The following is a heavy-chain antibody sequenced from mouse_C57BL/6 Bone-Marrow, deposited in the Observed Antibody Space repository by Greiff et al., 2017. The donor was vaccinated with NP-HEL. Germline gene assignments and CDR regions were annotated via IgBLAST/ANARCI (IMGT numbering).Heavy chain of an antibody. CDR1: GFTFSDYG. CDR2: ISNLAYSI. D-gene: IGHD1-1*01. CDR3: ARQGYGSSYWYFDV. J-gene: IGHJ1*03. Sequence: EVKLVESGGGLVQPGGSLKLSCAASGFTFSDYGMAWVRQAPRKGPEWVAFISNLAYSIYYADTVTGRFTISRENAKNTLYLEMSSLRSEDTAMYYCARQGYGSSYWYFDVWGTGTTVTVSS. V-gene: IGHV5-15*01.